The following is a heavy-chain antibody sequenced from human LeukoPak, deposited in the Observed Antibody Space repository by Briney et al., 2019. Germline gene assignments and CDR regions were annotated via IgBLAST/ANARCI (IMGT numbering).Heavy chain of an antibody. CDR2: INSDGRST. V-gene: IGHV3-74*01. J-gene: IGHJ3*02. Sequence: GGSLRLSCAASGFTFSSYWMHWVRHAPGKGLVWVSRINSDGRSTSYADSVKGRFTISRDNAKNTLYLQMTSLRAEDTAVYYCARSYCSGGSCYSGDAFDICGQGTMVTASS. CDR1: GFTFSSYW. CDR3: ARSYCSGGSCYSGDAFDI. D-gene: IGHD2-15*01.